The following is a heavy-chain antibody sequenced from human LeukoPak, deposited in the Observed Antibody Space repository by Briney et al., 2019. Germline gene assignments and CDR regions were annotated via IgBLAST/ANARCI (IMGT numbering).Heavy chain of an antibody. CDR3: AKFGLCSSTSCYGAQDY. V-gene: IGHV3-30*18. CDR2: ISYDGSNK. D-gene: IGHD2-2*01. J-gene: IGHJ4*02. CDR1: GFTFSSYG. Sequence: GGSLRLSFAASGFTFSSYGMHWVRQAPGKGLEGVAVISYDGSNKYYADSVKGRFTISRDNSKNTLYLQMNSLRAEDTAVYYCAKFGLCSSTSCYGAQDYWGQGTLVTVSS.